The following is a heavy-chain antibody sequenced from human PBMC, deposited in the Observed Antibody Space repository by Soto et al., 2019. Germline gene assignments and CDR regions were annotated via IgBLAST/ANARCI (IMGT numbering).Heavy chain of an antibody. V-gene: IGHV4-31*03. J-gene: IGHJ6*02. Sequence: SETLSLTCTVSGGSISSTTYYWTWIRQHPGKGLEWIGYNYYSGITYYNPSLKSRVTISLDTSKNQFSLKLSSVTAADTAVYYCARGSSIAGLYYGMDVWGQGTTVTVSS. CDR3: ARGSSIAGLYYGMDV. D-gene: IGHD6-6*01. CDR2: NYYSGIT. CDR1: GGSISSTTYY.